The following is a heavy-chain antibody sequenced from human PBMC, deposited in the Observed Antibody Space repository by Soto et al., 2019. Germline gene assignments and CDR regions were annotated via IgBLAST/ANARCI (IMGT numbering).Heavy chain of an antibody. Sequence: GAPVKGSCKASGNTLASYYMHWVGQVPGQGLEWMGIINPSGGSTSYAQKFQGRVTMTRDTSTSTVYMELSSLRSEDTAVYYCATLEYRSSYDAFDIWGQGTMVTVSS. J-gene: IGHJ3*02. CDR1: GNTLASYY. D-gene: IGHD6-6*01. CDR2: INPSGGST. CDR3: ATLEYRSSYDAFDI. V-gene: IGHV1-46*01.